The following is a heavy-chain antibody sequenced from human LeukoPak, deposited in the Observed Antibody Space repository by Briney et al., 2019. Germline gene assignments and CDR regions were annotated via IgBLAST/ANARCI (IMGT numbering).Heavy chain of an antibody. CDR1: GFSFNNYW. D-gene: IGHD3-10*01. Sequence: GGSLRLACAASGFSFNNYWMSWVRQAPGKGLEWVANINQAGSDKYYLDSVKGRFTISRDNAKNSLYLQMNSLRAEDTAVYYCARGMIRGVMDDYWGQGTLVTVSS. CDR2: INQAGSDK. J-gene: IGHJ4*02. CDR3: ARGMIRGVMDDY. V-gene: IGHV3-7*05.